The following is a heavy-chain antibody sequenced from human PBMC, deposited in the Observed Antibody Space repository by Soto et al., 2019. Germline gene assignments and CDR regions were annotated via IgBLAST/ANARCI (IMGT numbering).Heavy chain of an antibody. D-gene: IGHD3-9*01. CDR3: ARLMGYDILTGYVNY. J-gene: IGHJ4*02. CDR1: GGSISNYY. Sequence: SETLSLTCTVSGGSISNYYWSWIRQPPEKGLEWIGYIFHSGSTNYNPSLKSRVTISLDTSKNQFSLNLNSVTAADTAVYYCARLMGYDILTGYVNYWGQGTLVTVSS. CDR2: IFHSGST. V-gene: IGHV4-59*08.